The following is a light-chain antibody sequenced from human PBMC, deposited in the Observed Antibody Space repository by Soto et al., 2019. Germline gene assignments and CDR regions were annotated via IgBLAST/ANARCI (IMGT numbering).Light chain of an antibody. CDR2: SNY. V-gene: IGLV1-44*01. CDR1: SSNIGSKT. CDR3: SAWDASLNGYV. Sequence: QPVLTLPPSASGTPGQRVTISCSGSSSNIGSKTVNWYQQLPGTAPKLLIYSNYQRPSGVPDRFSGSKSGTSASLAISGLQSEDEADYYCSAWDASLNGYVFGTGTKVTVL. J-gene: IGLJ1*01.